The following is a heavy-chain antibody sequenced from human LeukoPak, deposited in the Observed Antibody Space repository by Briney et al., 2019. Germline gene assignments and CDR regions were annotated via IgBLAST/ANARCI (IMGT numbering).Heavy chain of an antibody. CDR2: INAGNGNT. Sequence: GASVRVSYKASVYPFTSYDMHWVRQAPGQRLEWMGWINAGNGNTKYSQKFQRRVTITRDTSASTAYMELSSLRSEDTAVYYCARGVSSGWYIDYWGQGTLVTVSS. J-gene: IGHJ4*02. V-gene: IGHV1-3*01. CDR1: VYPFTSYD. D-gene: IGHD6-19*01. CDR3: ARGVSSGWYIDY.